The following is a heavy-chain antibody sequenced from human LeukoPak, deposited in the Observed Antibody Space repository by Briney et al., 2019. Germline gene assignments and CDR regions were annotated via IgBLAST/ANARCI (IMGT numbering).Heavy chain of an antibody. V-gene: IGHV3-21*01. J-gene: IGHJ4*02. Sequence: GGSLRLSCAASGFTFSSYSMNWVRQAPGKGLEWVSSISSSSSYIYYADSVKGRFTISRDNAKNSLYLQMNSLRAEDTAVYYCARSIVGAKIDYWGQGTLVTVSS. CDR2: ISSSSSYI. CDR3: ARSIVGAKIDY. D-gene: IGHD1-26*01. CDR1: GFTFSSYS.